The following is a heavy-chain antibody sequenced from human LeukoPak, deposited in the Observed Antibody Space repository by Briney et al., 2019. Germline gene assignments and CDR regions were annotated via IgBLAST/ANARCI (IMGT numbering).Heavy chain of an antibody. J-gene: IGHJ6*03. D-gene: IGHD3-10*01. CDR3: ARLSAYYYGSYFYYYMDV. CDR2: SSGSGGYT. Sequence: GGSLRLCCAASKCTFSTFSMSWVRQAPGRGLEWVSSSSGSGGYTHYADSVKGRFTISRDNSKNTLFLQMNSLRAEDTALYYCARLSAYYYGSYFYYYMDVWGKGTTVTVSS. CDR1: KCTFSTFS. V-gene: IGHV3-23*01.